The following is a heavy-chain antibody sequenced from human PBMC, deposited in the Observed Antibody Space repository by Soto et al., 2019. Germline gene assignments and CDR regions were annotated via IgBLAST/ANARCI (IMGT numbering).Heavy chain of an antibody. CDR2: INDDGIST. Sequence: EVQLVESGGGLVQPGGSLRLSCAASGFTFKMFWMHWVRQVPGKGPEWVSRINDDGISTNYADSVKGRFSISRDNAKNTLYLQMNALRVEDTAFYYCTRGPRATSTATGDFWGHGTLVTVS. J-gene: IGHJ4*01. CDR3: TRGPRATSTATGDF. CDR1: GFTFKMFW. V-gene: IGHV3-74*01. D-gene: IGHD1-1*01.